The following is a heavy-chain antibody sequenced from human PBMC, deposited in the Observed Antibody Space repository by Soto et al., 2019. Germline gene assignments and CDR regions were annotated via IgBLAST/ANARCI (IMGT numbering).Heavy chain of an antibody. CDR3: ARGVLGATTYFDY. V-gene: IGHV4-38-2*01. CDR1: CYSISSDYY. D-gene: IGHD1-26*01. CDR2: KYHSGST. Sequence: PSETLSLTCAVSCYSISSDYYWGWIRQPPGKGLEWIASKYHSGSTYYNPSLKSRVTISVDTSKNQLSLKLSSVTAADTAVYYCARGVLGATTYFDYWGQGTLVTVSS. J-gene: IGHJ4*02.